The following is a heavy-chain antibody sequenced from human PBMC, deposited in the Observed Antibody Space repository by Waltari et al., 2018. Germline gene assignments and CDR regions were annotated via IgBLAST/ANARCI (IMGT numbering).Heavy chain of an antibody. CDR1: GGSISSGDSY. D-gene: IGHD3-9*01. CDR3: ARGPYNILTAFDF. V-gene: IGHV4-61*02. Sequence: QVQLQESGPGLVKPSQTLSLTCTVSGGSISSGDSYWNWIRQPAGKGLEWIGRIYTNGNTNYNPSLKSRVTISVDRSKNQFSLNLSSVTAADTAVYFCARGPYNILTAFDFWAQGTLVTVSS. CDR2: IYTNGNT. J-gene: IGHJ4*02.